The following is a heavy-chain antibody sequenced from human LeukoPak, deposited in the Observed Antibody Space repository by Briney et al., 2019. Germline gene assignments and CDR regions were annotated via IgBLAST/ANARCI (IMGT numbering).Heavy chain of an antibody. CDR3: AKDPPSDDPIPTGYFDY. CDR1: GFTFSSYA. Sequence: GGSLRLSCAASGFTFSSYAMSWVRQAPGKGLEWVSAISGSGGSTYYADSVKGRFTISRDNSKNTLYLQMNSLRAEDTAVYYCAKDPPSDDPIPTGYFDYWGQGTLVTVSS. CDR2: ISGSGGST. J-gene: IGHJ4*02. V-gene: IGHV3-23*01.